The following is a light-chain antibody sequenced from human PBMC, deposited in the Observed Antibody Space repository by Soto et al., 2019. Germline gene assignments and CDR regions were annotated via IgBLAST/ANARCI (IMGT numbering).Light chain of an antibody. CDR3: QHYNNWTRT. J-gene: IGKJ1*01. V-gene: IGKV3-15*01. CDR2: GAS. Sequence: EIVMTQSPATLSVSPGERATLSCRASQSVSSNLAWYQQKPGQAPRLLIYGASTRATGIPATFSGRGSGTEFTLTISSLQSEDFAVYYCQHYNNWTRTFGQGTKVESK. CDR1: QSVSSN.